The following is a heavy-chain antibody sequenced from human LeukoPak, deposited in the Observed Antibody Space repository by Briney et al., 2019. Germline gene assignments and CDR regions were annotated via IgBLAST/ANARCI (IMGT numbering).Heavy chain of an antibody. CDR3: ARDPLGRAADY. V-gene: IGHV3-21*01. J-gene: IGHJ4*02. Sequence: GGSLRLSCAASGFTFSSYSMNWVRQAPGKGLEWVSSISSSNTYVYYAESVKGRFTISRDNAKNSLYLQMNSLRAEDTAVYYCARDPLGRAADYWGQGSLVTVSS. CDR2: ISSSNTYV. CDR1: GFTFSSYS. D-gene: IGHD7-27*01.